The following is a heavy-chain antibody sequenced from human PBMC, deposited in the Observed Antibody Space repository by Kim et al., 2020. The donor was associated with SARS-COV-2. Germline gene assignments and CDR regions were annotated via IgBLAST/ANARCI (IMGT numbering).Heavy chain of an antibody. D-gene: IGHD2-15*01. V-gene: IGHV3-21*01. J-gene: IGHJ6*02. CDR3: AREGGGCSGGSCPGYGMDV. Sequence: GGSLRLSCAASGFTFSSYSMNWVRQAPGKGLEWVSSISSSSSYIYYADSVKGRFTISRDNAKNSLYLQMNSLRAEDTAVYYCAREGGGCSGGSCPGYGMDVWGQGTTVTVSS. CDR2: ISSSSSYI. CDR1: GFTFSSYS.